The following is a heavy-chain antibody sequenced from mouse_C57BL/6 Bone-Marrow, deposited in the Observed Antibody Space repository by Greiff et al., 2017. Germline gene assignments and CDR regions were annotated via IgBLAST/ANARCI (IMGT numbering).Heavy chain of an antibody. CDR2: IYPGSGST. V-gene: IGHV1-55*01. CDR3: AREGTVVPHYYAMDY. Sequence: QVQLQQPGAELVKPGASVKMSCKASGYTFTSYWITWVKQRPGQGLEWIGDIYPGSGSTNYNEKFKSKATLPVDTSSSTAYMQLSSLTSEDSAVYYCAREGTVVPHYYAMDYWGQGTSVTVSS. J-gene: IGHJ4*01. D-gene: IGHD1-1*01. CDR1: GYTFTSYW.